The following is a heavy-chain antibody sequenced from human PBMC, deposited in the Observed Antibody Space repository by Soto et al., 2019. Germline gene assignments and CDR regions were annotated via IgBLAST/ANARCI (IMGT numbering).Heavy chain of an antibody. D-gene: IGHD4-17*01. CDR3: ARGTPFRLGDYVDY. V-gene: IGHV4-31*03. J-gene: IGHJ4*02. Sequence: QVQLQESGPGLVKPSQTLSLTCTVSGGSISSGGYYWSWIRQHPGKGLEWIGYIYYSGSTYYNPSLKRRVTISVDTSKNQFSLKLSSVTAADTAVYYCARGTPFRLGDYVDYWGQGTLVTVSS. CDR1: GGSISSGGYY. CDR2: IYYSGST.